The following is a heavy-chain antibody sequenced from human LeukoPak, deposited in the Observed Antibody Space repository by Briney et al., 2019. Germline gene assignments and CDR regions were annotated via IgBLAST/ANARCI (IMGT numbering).Heavy chain of an antibody. D-gene: IGHD2-15*01. CDR2: IYSTGIT. CDR1: GGSISSSNHY. J-gene: IGHJ4*02. Sequence: SETLSLTCTVSGGSISSSNHYWDWVRQSPGKGLEWIAGIYSTGITYYNPSLKSRVTISVDTSKNQFSLKLSSVTAADTAVYYCARLAPYPGIWASDYWGQGTLVAVSS. V-gene: IGHV4-39*01. CDR3: ARLAPYPGIWASDY.